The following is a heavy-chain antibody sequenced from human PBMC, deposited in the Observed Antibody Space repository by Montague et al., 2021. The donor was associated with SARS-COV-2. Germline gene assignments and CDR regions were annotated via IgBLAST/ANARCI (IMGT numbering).Heavy chain of an antibody. CDR1: GGSISSYY. J-gene: IGHJ4*02. CDR3: ARRGKNYGPFDY. D-gene: IGHD5-18*01. CDR2: MYYSGST. V-gene: IGHV4-59*08. Sequence: SETLSLTCTVSGGSISSYYWSWIRQPPGKGLEWIGYMYYSGSTNYNPSLKSRVTLSVDTSKNQFSLTLRSVIAADTAVYYCARRGKNYGPFDYWGQGTPVSVSS.